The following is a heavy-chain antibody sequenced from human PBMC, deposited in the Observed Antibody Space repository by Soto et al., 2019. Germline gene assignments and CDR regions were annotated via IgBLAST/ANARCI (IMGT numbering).Heavy chain of an antibody. CDR2: IIPIYGTA. J-gene: IGHJ6*02. D-gene: IGHD4-17*01. CDR1: GGTFSSYA. V-gene: IGHV1-69*12. CDR3: ARERYRVYGDTVLNYYYYGMDV. Sequence: QVQLVQSGAEVKKPGSSVKVSCKASGGTFSSYAINWVRQAPGQGLEWLGGIIPIYGTANYAQKFQGRVTITADEPTRTAYMELSRLRSEDTAVYYCARERYRVYGDTVLNYYYYGMDVWGQGTTVTVSS.